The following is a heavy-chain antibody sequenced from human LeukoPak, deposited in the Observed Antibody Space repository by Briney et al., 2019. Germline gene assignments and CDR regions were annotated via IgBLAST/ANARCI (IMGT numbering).Heavy chain of an antibody. CDR3: TRGLRFLEWSHVRGDWFDP. Sequence: ASVKVSCKASGYTFTSYGISWVRQAPGQGLEWMGWISAYNGNTNYAQKPQGRVTMTTDTSTSTAYMELRSLRSHDTAVYYCTRGLRFLEWSHVRGDWFDPWGQGTLVTVSS. J-gene: IGHJ5*02. CDR1: GYTFTSYG. CDR2: ISAYNGNT. V-gene: IGHV1-18*01. D-gene: IGHD3-3*01.